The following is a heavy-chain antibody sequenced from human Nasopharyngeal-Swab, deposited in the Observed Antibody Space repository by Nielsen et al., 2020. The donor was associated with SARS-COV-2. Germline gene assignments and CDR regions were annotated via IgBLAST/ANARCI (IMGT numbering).Heavy chain of an antibody. J-gene: IGHJ6*02. CDR2: IWYDGSNK. D-gene: IGHD3-3*01. Sequence: GESLKISCAASGFTFSSYGMHWVRQAPGKGLEWVAVIWYDGSNKYYADSVKGRFTISRDNSKNTLYLQMNSLRAEDTAVYYCARVGYDFWSGYNNTLFIPPTEGMDAWGQGTTVTVSS. CDR3: ARVGYDFWSGYNNTLFIPPTEGMDA. V-gene: IGHV3-33*08. CDR1: GFTFSSYG.